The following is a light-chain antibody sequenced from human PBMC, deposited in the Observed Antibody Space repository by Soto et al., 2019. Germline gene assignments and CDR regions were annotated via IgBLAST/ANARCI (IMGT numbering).Light chain of an antibody. CDR1: QSVLYSSKNKNY. CDR2: WAS. J-gene: IGKJ1*01. V-gene: IGKV4-1*01. Sequence: DIVMTQSPDSLAVSLDERATINCKSSQSVLYSSKNKNYLAWYQQKPGQPPKLLIYWASTRESGVPDRFSGSGSGTDFTLTISSLQAEDVAVYYCQQYYSTPWTFGQGTKVEIK. CDR3: QQYYSTPWT.